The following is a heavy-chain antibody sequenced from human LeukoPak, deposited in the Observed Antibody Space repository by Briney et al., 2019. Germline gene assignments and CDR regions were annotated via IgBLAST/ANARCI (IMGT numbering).Heavy chain of an antibody. D-gene: IGHD3-3*01. CDR1: GGSISSSYYY. CDR3: ARHGSGYYFFDY. Sequence: SETLSLTCTVSGGSISSSYYYWGWIRQPPGKGLEWIGSIYYSGSTDYNPSLKSRVTISVDTSKNQFSLKLSSVTAADTAVYYCARHGSGYYFFDYWGQGTLVTVSS. V-gene: IGHV4-39*01. J-gene: IGHJ4*02. CDR2: IYYSGST.